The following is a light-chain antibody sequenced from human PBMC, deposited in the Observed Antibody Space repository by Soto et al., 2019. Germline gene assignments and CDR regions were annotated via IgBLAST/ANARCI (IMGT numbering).Light chain of an antibody. CDR1: SSDVGSYNL. Sequence: QSVLTQPASVSGYPGQSITISCTGTSSDVGSYNLVSWYQQHPGKAPKLMIYEGSKRPSGVSNRFSGSKSGNTASLTISGLQAEDEADYYCCSYAGSSIFYVFGTGTKVTVL. V-gene: IGLV2-23*01. CDR2: EGS. J-gene: IGLJ1*01. CDR3: CSYAGSSIFYV.